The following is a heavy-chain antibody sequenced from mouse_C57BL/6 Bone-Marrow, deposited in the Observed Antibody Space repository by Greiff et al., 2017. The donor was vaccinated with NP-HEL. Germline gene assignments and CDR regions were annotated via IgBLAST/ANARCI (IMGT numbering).Heavy chain of an antibody. V-gene: IGHV1-18*01. Sequence: VQLQQSGPELVKPGASVKIPCKASGYTFTDYNMDWVKQSHGKSLEWIGDINPNNGGTIYNQKFKGKATLTVDKSSSTAYMELRSLTSEDTAVYYCARREITTVVRKLYFDVWGTGTTVTVSS. CDR2: INPNNGGT. CDR3: ARREITTVVRKLYFDV. CDR1: GYTFTDYN. J-gene: IGHJ1*03. D-gene: IGHD1-1*01.